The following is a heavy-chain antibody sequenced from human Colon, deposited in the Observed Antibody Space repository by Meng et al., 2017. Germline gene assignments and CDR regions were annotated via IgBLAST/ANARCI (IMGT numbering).Heavy chain of an antibody. CDR3: ARVRITIFGVVSTFDY. D-gene: IGHD3-3*01. Sequence: QGQLQQVGAGLLKSAEALSLPCAVYGGSFSGYYWSWIRQPPGKGLEWIGEINHSGSTNYNPSLKSRVTISVDTSKNQFSLKLSPVTAADTAVYYCARVRITIFGVVSTFDYWGQGTLVTVSS. CDR2: INHSGST. J-gene: IGHJ4*02. V-gene: IGHV4-34*01. CDR1: GGSFSGYY.